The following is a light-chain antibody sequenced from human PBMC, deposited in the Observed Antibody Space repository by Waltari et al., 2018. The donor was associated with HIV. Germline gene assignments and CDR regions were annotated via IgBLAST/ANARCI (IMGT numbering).Light chain of an antibody. CDR2: QDD. V-gene: IGLV3-1*01. J-gene: IGLJ2*01. CDR3: KAWDSSTVL. Sequence: SYALTQPPCVSVSPAQTATITGPGDSLGDKYASWYQQKPGQSPVLVIYQDDKRPSGIPERFSGSNSGNTATLTISGTQAMDEADYYCKAWDSSTVLFGGGTKLTVL. CDR1: SLGDKY.